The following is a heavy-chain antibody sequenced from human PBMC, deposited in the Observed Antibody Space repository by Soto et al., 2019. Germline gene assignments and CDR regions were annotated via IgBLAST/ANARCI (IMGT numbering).Heavy chain of an antibody. Sequence: SETLSLTCTVSGGSISSGGYYWSWIRQHPGKGLEWIGYIYYSGSTYYNPSLKSRVTISVDTSKNQFSLKLSSVTAVDTAVYYCARVGLKEYGMDVWGQGTTVTVSS. V-gene: IGHV4-31*03. CDR1: GGSISSGGYY. J-gene: IGHJ6*02. CDR3: ARVGLKEYGMDV. CDR2: IYYSGST.